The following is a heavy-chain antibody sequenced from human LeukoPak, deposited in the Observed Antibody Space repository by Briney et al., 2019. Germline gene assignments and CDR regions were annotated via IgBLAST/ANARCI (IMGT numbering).Heavy chain of an antibody. CDR3: ARDPSIALAGATLYGMDV. J-gene: IGHJ6*02. CDR1: GFTFSSFG. V-gene: IGHV3-33*01. Sequence: GGSLRLSCAASGFTFSSFGMHWVRQAPGKGLEWVAVIWNDGNNKYYGDSVKGRSTISRDNSKNTMYLQMNSLRAEDTAVYYCARDPSIALAGATLYGMDVWGQGTTVTVSS. D-gene: IGHD6-19*01. CDR2: IWNDGNNK.